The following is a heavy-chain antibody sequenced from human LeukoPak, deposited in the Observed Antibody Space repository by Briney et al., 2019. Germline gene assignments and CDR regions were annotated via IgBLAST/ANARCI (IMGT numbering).Heavy chain of an antibody. D-gene: IGHD5-18*01. CDR2: INPNSGGT. CDR1: GGTFSSYA. J-gene: IGHJ4*02. CDR3: ARLDSYGLPHFDY. V-gene: IGHV1-2*02. Sequence: SVKVSCKASGGTFSSYAISWVRQAPGQGLEWMGWINPNSGGTNYAQKFQGRVTMTRDTSISTAYMELSRLRSDDTAVYYCARLDSYGLPHFDYWGQGTLVTVSS.